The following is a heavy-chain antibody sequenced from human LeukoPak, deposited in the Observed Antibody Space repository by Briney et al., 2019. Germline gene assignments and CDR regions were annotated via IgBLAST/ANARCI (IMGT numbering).Heavy chain of an antibody. CDR3: ARDGDIVATADY. J-gene: IGHJ4*02. CDR2: INPNSGGT. D-gene: IGHD5-12*01. CDR1: GYTFTSYY. V-gene: IGHV1-2*02. Sequence: ASVKVSCKASGYTFTSYYMHWVRQAPGQGLEWMGWINPNSGGTNYAQKFQGRVTTTRDTSISTAYMELSRLRSDDTAVYYCARDGDIVATADYWGQGTLVTVSS.